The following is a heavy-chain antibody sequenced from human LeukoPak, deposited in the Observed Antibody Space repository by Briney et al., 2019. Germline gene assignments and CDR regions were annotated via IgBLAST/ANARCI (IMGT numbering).Heavy chain of an antibody. Sequence: GGSLRLSCAASGFTFSSSAMSWVRQVPGKGLDWVSGISGTSSYMYYGDSVKGRFTVSRDNAKNSLYLQMESLRVEDTAVYYCARDLHYYGSGPWGQGTLVTVSS. V-gene: IGHV3-21*01. CDR3: ARDLHYYGSGP. J-gene: IGHJ5*02. CDR2: ISGTSSYM. D-gene: IGHD3-10*01. CDR1: GFTFSSSA.